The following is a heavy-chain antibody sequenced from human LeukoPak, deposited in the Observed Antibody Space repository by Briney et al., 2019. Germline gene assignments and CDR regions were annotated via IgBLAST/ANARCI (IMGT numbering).Heavy chain of an antibody. CDR3: AKGLVVVPAADY. CDR2: ISGSGGST. Sequence: GGSLRLSCAASGFTFSSYAMSWVRQAPGEGLEWVSAISGSGGSTYYADSVKGRFTISRDNSKNTLYLQMNSLRAEDTAVYYCAKGLVVVPAADYWGQGTLVTVSS. CDR1: GFTFSSYA. J-gene: IGHJ4*02. V-gene: IGHV3-23*01. D-gene: IGHD2-2*01.